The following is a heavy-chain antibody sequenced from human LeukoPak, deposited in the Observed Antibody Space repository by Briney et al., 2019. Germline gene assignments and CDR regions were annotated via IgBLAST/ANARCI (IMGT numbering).Heavy chain of an antibody. CDR2: SSSIGGRT. D-gene: IGHD3-16*01. Sequence: PGGSLRLSCAASGFTLSSHSMSWVRQAPGKGLEWVSGSSSIGGRTYYADSVKGRFTVTRDNSRNTLHLQMNSLRVEDTGVYYCAKDDAWGRFYHWGQGTLVTVSS. CDR1: GFTLSSHS. V-gene: IGHV3-23*01. CDR3: AKDDAWGRFYH. J-gene: IGHJ1*01.